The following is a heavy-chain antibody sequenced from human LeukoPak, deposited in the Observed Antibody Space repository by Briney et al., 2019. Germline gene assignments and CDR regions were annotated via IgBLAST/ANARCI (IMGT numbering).Heavy chain of an antibody. CDR2: ISYSGTT. V-gene: IGHV4-59*01. CDR1: GGSINTYY. Sequence: SETVSLTCTVSGGSINTYYWSWIRQPPGKGLEWIGYISYSGTTKYNPSLESRVTITIDTSKNQFSLKLSSVTAADTAVYYCAREGYDSNIYYKADYWGQGTLVTVSS. J-gene: IGHJ4*02. CDR3: AREGYDSNIYYKADY. D-gene: IGHD3-22*01.